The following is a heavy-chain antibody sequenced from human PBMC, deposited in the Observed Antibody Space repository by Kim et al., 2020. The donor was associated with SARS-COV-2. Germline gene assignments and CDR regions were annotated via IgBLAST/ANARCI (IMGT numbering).Heavy chain of an antibody. CDR3: VTYLVAVIAPVAFDS. Sequence: SETLSLTCTVSAASLTSSSYYCAWLRHPPGKGLDWFGSTYYSGSTYYNPSPKTPVTISVHTSQHQFSLTLSSLTAALPAAYYCVTYLVAVIAPVAFDSW. J-gene: IGHJ4*01. CDR1: AASLTSSSYY. CDR2: TYYSGST. V-gene: IGHV4-39*07. D-gene: IGHD3-16*02.